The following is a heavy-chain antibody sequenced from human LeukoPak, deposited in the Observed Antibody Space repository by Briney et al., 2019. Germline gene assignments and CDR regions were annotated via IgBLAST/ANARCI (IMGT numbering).Heavy chain of an antibody. CDR1: GYTFTSYD. D-gene: IGHD5-18*01. J-gene: IGHJ5*02. CDR3: ARGTYSYGYWFDP. V-gene: IGHV1-8*03. CDR2: MNPNSGNT. Sequence: GASVKVSCKASGYTFTSYDINWVRQAPGQGLEWMGWMNPNSGNTGYAQKFQGRVTITRNTSIRTAYMELSSLRSEDTAVYYCARGTYSYGYWFDPWGQGTLVTVSS.